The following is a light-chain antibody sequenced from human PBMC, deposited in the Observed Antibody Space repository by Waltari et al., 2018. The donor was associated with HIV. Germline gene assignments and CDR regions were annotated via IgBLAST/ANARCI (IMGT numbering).Light chain of an antibody. CDR1: KLGDTY. Sequence: SYELTQPPSVSVSPGQKATITCPGDKLGDTYAAWYQQKPGQSPVRVIYQDNKRPSGIPERFSGSNSGTTATLTSSGTQAVDEADYYCQACDINAPVFGGGTKLTVL. V-gene: IGLV3-1*01. CDR2: QDN. CDR3: QACDINAPV. J-gene: IGLJ2*01.